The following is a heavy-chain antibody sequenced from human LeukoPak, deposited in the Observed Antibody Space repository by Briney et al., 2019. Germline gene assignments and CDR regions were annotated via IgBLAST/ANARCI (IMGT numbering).Heavy chain of an antibody. J-gene: IGHJ6*03. D-gene: IGHD2-2*01. CDR1: GFTFSSYW. CDR3: AREHVVVPAAMGANYYYYYYMDV. CDR2: IKQDGSEK. Sequence: PGGSLRLSCAASGFTFSSYWMSWVRQAPGKGLEWVANIKQDGSEKYYVDSVKGRFTISRDNAKNSLYLQMNSLRAEDTAVYYCAREHVVVPAAMGANYYYYYYMDVWGKGTTVTVSS. V-gene: IGHV3-7*01.